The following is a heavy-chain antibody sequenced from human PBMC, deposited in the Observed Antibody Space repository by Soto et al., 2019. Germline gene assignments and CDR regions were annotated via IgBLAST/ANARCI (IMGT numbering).Heavy chain of an antibody. CDR2: IIPIFPTA. V-gene: IGHV1-69*01. J-gene: IGHJ4*02. Sequence: QVQLVQSGAEVKKPGSSVKVSCKSSGGTFSNYPISWVRQAPGQGLEWMGAIIPIFPTANYAQRFQGRVTSKADGSTNTSYRDLSSMRSDDTALYYCARDREYYHDPSGHFYFDSWGQGTLVTVSS. CDR3: ARDREYYHDPSGHFYFDS. CDR1: GGTFSNYP. D-gene: IGHD3-22*01.